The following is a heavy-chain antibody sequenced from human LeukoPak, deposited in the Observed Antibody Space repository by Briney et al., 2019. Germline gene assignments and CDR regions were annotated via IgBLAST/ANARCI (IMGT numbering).Heavy chain of an antibody. V-gene: IGHV1-2*02. J-gene: IGHJ5*02. CDR2: INPNSGGT. CDR3: ARALIAVAGSYWFDP. D-gene: IGHD6-19*01. Sequence: ASVKVSCKASGYTFTGYYMHWVRQAPGQGLEWMGWINPNSGGTNYAQKFQGRVTMTRDTSISTAYMELSSLRSEDMAVYYCARALIAVAGSYWFDPWGQGTLVTVSS. CDR1: GYTFTGYY.